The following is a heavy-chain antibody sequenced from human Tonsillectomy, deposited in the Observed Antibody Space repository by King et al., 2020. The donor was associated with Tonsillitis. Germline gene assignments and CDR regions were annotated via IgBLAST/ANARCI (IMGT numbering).Heavy chain of an antibody. D-gene: IGHD3-3*01. CDR3: ARDFGDFWSGNWFDP. J-gene: IGHJ5*02. CDR1: GGSISRYY. V-gene: IGHV4-59*01. Sequence: VQLQESGPGLVKPSETLSLTCIVSGGSISRYYWSWIRQSPVKGLEWIWYIDYSGSTNYNPSLKSRVTISVDTSKNQFSLKVSSVTAADTAVYYCARDFGDFWSGNWFDPWGQGTLVTVSS. CDR2: IDYSGST.